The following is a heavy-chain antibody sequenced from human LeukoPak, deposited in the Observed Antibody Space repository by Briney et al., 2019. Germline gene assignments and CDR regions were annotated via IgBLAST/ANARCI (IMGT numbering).Heavy chain of an antibody. Sequence: GGSLRLSCAASGFTFSSYWMSWVRQAPGKGLEWVANIKQDGSEKYYVDSVKGRFTISRDNAKNSLYLQMNSLRAEDTAVYYCARDDHPYYYGSGSPDYWGQGTLVTVSS. CDR1: GFTFSSYW. D-gene: IGHD3-10*01. CDR2: IKQDGSEK. J-gene: IGHJ4*02. V-gene: IGHV3-7*01. CDR3: ARDDHPYYYGSGSPDY.